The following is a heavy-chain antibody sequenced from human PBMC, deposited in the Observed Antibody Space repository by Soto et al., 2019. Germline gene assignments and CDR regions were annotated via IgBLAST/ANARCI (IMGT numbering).Heavy chain of an antibody. CDR1: GFTFSHYG. D-gene: IGHD2-15*01. Sequence: QAQLVESGGGVVQPGRSLRLSCAASGFTFSHYGIHWVRQVPGKGLEWVAIIWYDGSNKYYADSVKGRFTISRDNSKNTVYLEMDSLRAEGTAIYYCARNPLGYCSGGSCDGMDVWGQGTTVTVSS. CDR3: ARNPLGYCSGGSCDGMDV. V-gene: IGHV3-33*01. J-gene: IGHJ6*02. CDR2: IWYDGSNK.